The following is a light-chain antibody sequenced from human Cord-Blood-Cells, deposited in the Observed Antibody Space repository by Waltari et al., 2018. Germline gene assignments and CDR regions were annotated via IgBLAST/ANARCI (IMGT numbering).Light chain of an antibody. CDR3: SSYAGSNNV. CDR1: SSDVGGYNY. Sequence: QSALTQPPSASGSPGQSVTISCTGISSDVGGYNYVSWYPQHPGKAPKLMIYDVSKRPSGVPDRFSGSKSGNTASLTVSGLQAEEEADYYCSSYAGSNNVFGTGTKVTVL. J-gene: IGLJ1*01. CDR2: DVS. V-gene: IGLV2-8*01.